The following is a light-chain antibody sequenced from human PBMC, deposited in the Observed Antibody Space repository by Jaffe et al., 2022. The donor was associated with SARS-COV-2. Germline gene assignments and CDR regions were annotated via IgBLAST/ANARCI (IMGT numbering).Light chain of an antibody. J-gene: IGLJ1*01. CDR2: DVS. V-gene: IGLV2-14*03. CDR1: SSDVGGYNY. Sequence: QSALTQPASVSGSPGQSITISCTGTSSDVGGYNYVSWYQQHPGKAPKLIIFDVSNPFSGVYDRFSGSKSGNTASLTISGLQAEDEADYFCSSYSSSNALGVFGTGTKVTVL. CDR3: SSYSSSNALGV.